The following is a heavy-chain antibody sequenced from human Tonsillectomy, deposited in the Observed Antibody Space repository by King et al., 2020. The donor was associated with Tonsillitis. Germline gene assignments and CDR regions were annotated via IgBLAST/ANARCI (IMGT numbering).Heavy chain of an antibody. Sequence: VQLVESGGGVVQPGRSLRLSCAASGFTFSSYGMHWVRQAPGKGLEWMAVISYGGDIEYYADSVKGRFTISRDNSKNTLYLEMNSLRTEDTAVYYCAKSRPGSSWYGVDYWGQGTRVTVSS. D-gene: IGHD6-13*01. J-gene: IGHJ4*02. CDR3: AKSRPGSSWYGVDY. CDR1: GFTFSSYG. CDR2: ISYGGDIE. V-gene: IGHV3-30*18.